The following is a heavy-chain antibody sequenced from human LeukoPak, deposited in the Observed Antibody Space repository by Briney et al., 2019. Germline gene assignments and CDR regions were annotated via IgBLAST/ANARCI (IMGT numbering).Heavy chain of an antibody. CDR3: ARAGAVVDNWFDP. J-gene: IGHJ5*02. CDR1: GYTFTDFY. CDR2: INPNSGGT. Sequence: GASVKVSCKASGYTFTDFYMHWMRQAPGQGREWMGWINPNSGGTKYAQKLQDRVTMTTDTSTTTAYMELRSLRSDDTAVYYCARAGAVVDNWFDPWGQGTLVTVSS. V-gene: IGHV1-2*02. D-gene: IGHD2-15*01.